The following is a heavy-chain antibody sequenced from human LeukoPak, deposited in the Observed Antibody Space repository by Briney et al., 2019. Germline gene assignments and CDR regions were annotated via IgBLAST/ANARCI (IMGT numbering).Heavy chain of an antibody. Sequence: SETLSLTCAVYGGSFSGYYWSWIRQPPGKGLEWIGEINHSGSTNYNPSLKSRVTISVDTSKNQFSLKLSSVTAADTAVYYCARPSISRGTEGGADYWGQGTLVTVSS. D-gene: IGHD1-14*01. V-gene: IGHV4-34*01. CDR2: INHSGST. J-gene: IGHJ4*02. CDR3: ARPSISRGTEGGADY. CDR1: GGSFSGYY.